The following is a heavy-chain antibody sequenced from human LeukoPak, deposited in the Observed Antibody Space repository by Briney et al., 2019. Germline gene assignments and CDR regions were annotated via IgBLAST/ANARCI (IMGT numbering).Heavy chain of an antibody. Sequence: GGSLRLSCTASGFTFSSYWMSWVRQAPGKGLEWVASIKQDGSDKFYVASVKGRFTISRDNAKNSLYLQMNSLRAEDTAVYYCARRVLTDYWGQGTLVTVSS. CDR1: GFTFSSYW. J-gene: IGHJ4*02. CDR3: ARRVLTDY. D-gene: IGHD4/OR15-4a*01. V-gene: IGHV3-7*01. CDR2: IKQDGSDK.